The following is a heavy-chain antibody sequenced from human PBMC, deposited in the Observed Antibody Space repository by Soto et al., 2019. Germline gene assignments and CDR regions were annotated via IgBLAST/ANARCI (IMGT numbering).Heavy chain of an antibody. V-gene: IGHV3-30-3*01. J-gene: IGHJ4*02. Sequence: QVQLVESGGGVVQPGRSLRLSCAASGFTFSSYAMHWVRQAPGKGLEWVAVISYDGSNKYYADSVKGRFTISRDNSKNTLYLQMNSLRAEDTAVYYCARDYYDSLPQPLDYWGQGPLVTFSS. CDR1: GFTFSSYA. CDR2: ISYDGSNK. CDR3: ARDYYDSLPQPLDY. D-gene: IGHD3-22*01.